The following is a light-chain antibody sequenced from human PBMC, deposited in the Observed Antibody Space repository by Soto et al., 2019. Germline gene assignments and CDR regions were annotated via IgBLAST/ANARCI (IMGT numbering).Light chain of an antibody. CDR1: SSNIGRKY. J-gene: IGLJ2*01. CDR2: RDN. CDR3: ATWDDSLGGPV. Sequence: QSVPTQTPSVSGTPGQRVNISCSGSSSNIGRKYVYWYHQFPGTAPKLLIYRDNERPSGVPDRFSGSKSGTSASLAISGLRSGDEADYHCATWDDSLGGPVFGGGTKLTVL. V-gene: IGLV1-47*01.